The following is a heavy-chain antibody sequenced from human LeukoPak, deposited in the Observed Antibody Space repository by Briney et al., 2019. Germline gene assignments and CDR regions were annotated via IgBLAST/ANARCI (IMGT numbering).Heavy chain of an antibody. CDR2: IKQDGSEK. V-gene: IGHV3-7*05. CDR1: GFTFSTYW. D-gene: IGHD1-26*01. J-gene: IGHJ4*02. CDR3: AKDRENAAPNDFDY. Sequence: GGSLRLSCAASGFTFSTYWTTWVRQAPGKGLEWVANIKQDGSEKYSVDSMKGRFTISRDKSKSAVYLQMNSLRAEDTAVYYCAKDRENAAPNDFDYWGQGTLVTVSS.